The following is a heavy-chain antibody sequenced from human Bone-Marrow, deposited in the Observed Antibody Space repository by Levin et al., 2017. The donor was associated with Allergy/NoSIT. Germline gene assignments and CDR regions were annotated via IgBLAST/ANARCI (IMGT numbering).Heavy chain of an antibody. D-gene: IGHD3-3*01. CDR2: ISHDGSNK. Sequence: GGSLRLSCAASGFTFSSYTMHWVRQAPGKGLEWVAVISHDGSNKYYADSVKGRFTISRDNSKNTLYLQMNSLRAEDTAVYYCARSGPPFGVVIIKWFDPWGQGTLVTVSS. J-gene: IGHJ5*02. CDR3: ARSGPPFGVVIIKWFDP. CDR1: GFTFSSYT. V-gene: IGHV3-30*04.